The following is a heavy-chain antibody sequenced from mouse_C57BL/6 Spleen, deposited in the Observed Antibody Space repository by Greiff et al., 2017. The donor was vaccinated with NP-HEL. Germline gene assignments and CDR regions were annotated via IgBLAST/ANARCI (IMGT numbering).Heavy chain of an antibody. Sequence: QVQLQQSGAEPVKPGASVKMSCKASGYTFTSYWITWVKQRPGQGLEWIGDIYPGSGSTNYNEKFKSKATLTVDTSSSTAYMQLSSLTSEDSAVYYCARHEGGYFDYWGQGTTLTVSS. CDR1: GYTFTSYW. V-gene: IGHV1-55*01. CDR2: IYPGSGST. CDR3: ARHEGGYFDY. J-gene: IGHJ2*01.